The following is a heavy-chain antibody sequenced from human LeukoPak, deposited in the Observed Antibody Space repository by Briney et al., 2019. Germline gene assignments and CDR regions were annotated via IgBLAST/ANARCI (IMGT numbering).Heavy chain of an antibody. CDR3: ARDPVDYYEGY. V-gene: IGHV3-48*01. CDR2: ISTSSSII. J-gene: IGHJ4*02. Sequence: GSLRLSCVASGFTFSSYSMNWVRQAPGKGLEWVSYISTSSSIIYFADSVQGRFTISRDNAKNSLYLQMNILRAEDTAVYYCARDPVDYYEGYWGQGTLVTVSS. D-gene: IGHD3-22*01. CDR1: GFTFSSYS.